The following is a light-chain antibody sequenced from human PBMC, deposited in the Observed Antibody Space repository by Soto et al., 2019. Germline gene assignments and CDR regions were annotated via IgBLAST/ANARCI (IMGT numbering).Light chain of an antibody. CDR1: QNIISN. V-gene: IGKV3-15*01. J-gene: IGKJ1*01. Sequence: EIVMTQSPATLSVFPGERATVSCRASQNIISNLAWYQQKPGQAPSLLIYGASTREKGVPARFSGSGSVTEFTLTISSLQSEDSAVYYCQQYHNWPSWTFGQGTKVEMK. CDR3: QQYHNWPSWT. CDR2: GAS.